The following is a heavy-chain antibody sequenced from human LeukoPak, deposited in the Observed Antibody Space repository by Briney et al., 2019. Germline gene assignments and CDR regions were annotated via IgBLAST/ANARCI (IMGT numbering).Heavy chain of an antibody. V-gene: IGHV1-69*05. D-gene: IGHD2-2*01. J-gene: IGHJ5*02. CDR2: IIPIFGTA. CDR3: ARAIVVVPAAIGWFDP. Sequence: SVKVSCKASGGTFSSYAISWVRQAPGQGLEWMGGIIPIFGTANYAQKFQGRVTITTDESTSTAYMELSSLRSEDTAVYYCARAIVVVPAAIGWFDPWGQGTLVIVSS. CDR1: GGTFSSYA.